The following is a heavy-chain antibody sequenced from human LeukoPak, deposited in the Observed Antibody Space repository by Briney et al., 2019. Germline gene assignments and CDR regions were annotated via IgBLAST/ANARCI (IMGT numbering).Heavy chain of an antibody. CDR3: SNRDYNAA. D-gene: IGHD4/OR15-4a*01. J-gene: IGHJ5*02. CDR2: ISASGSNT. Sequence: PGGFLRLSCAASVFPFSTYAMTWVRQAPGKGLEWVSAISASGSNTYYADSVKGRFTISRDNSKNTLYLQMNSLRADDTALYFCSNRDYNAAWGQGIRVTVSS. V-gene: IGHV3-23*01. CDR1: VFPFSTYA.